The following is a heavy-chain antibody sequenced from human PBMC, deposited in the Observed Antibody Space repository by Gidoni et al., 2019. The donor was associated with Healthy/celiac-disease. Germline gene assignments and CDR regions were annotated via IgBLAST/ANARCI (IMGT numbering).Heavy chain of an antibody. CDR2: ISSSGSTI. CDR1: GFTFSDYY. Sequence: QVQLVESGGGLVKPGGSLRLSCAASGFTFSDYYMSWIRQAPGKGLEWFSYISSSGSTIYYADSVKGRFTISRDNAKNSLYLQMNSLRAEDTAVYYCASRTSIFGVVHDAFDIWGQGTMVTVSS. J-gene: IGHJ3*02. CDR3: ASRTSIFGVVHDAFDI. V-gene: IGHV3-11*01. D-gene: IGHD3-3*01.